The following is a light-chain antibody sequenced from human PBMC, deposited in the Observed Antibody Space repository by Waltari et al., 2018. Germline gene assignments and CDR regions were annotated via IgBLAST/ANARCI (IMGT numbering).Light chain of an antibody. V-gene: IGLV3-25*03. CDR3: QSADSSGTYVV. CDR1: ALPKQY. J-gene: IGLJ2*01. Sequence: SYELTQPPPVSVSPGQTARITCSGDALPKQYASWYQQEPGKAPVLVIYKDSERPSGIPERFSGSSSGTTVTLTISGVQAEDEADYYCQSADSSGTYVVFGGGTKLTVL. CDR2: KDS.